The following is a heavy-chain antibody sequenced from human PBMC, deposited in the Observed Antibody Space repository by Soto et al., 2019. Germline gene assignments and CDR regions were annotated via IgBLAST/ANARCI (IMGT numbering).Heavy chain of an antibody. Sequence: QVQLQESGPGLVKPSETLSLTCSVSGDSVTSGRDYWGWIRQTPGKGLEWIGSIYYIGSTYVNPSLKSRVILSGDTSKNRFSLRLSSGSAADSAVYYCARQEYQLVSKFQSWGLGILVTVSS. V-gene: IGHV4-39*01. CDR3: ARQEYQLVSKFQS. J-gene: IGHJ5*02. D-gene: IGHD2-2*01. CDR1: GDSVTSGRDY. CDR2: IYYIGST.